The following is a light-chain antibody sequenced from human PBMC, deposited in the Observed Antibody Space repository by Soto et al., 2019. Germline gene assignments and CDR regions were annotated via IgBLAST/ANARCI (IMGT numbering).Light chain of an antibody. V-gene: IGLV2-14*03. CDR1: SSDVGGYSF. Sequence: QSALNQPASVSGSPGQSITISCTGTSSDVGGYSFVSWYQQLPDKDPKLVIYDVNNRPSGVSNRFSGSKSVNTASLTISGLQTEDEADYYCNSYTSSSTYVFGTGTKLTVL. CDR3: NSYTSSSTYV. CDR2: DVN. J-gene: IGLJ1*01.